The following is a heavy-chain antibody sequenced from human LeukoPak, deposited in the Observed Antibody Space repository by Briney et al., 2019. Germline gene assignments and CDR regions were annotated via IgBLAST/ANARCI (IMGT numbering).Heavy chain of an antibody. J-gene: IGHJ6*03. CDR1: GGSLSSYY. Sequence: SETLSLTCTVSGGSLSSYYWSWIRQPPGKGLEWIGYIYYSGSTNYNPSLKSRVTISVDTSKNQFPLKLSSVTAADTAVYYCARSVEGYCSGTSCYYYYYYMDVWGKGTTVTVSS. CDR2: IYYSGST. D-gene: IGHD2-15*01. CDR3: ARSVEGYCSGTSCYYYYYYMDV. V-gene: IGHV4-59*01.